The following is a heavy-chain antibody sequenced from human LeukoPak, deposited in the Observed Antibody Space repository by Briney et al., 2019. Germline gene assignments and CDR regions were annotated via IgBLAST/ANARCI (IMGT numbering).Heavy chain of an antibody. CDR2: ISSSSSYI. CDR1: GFTFSSYS. V-gene: IGHV3-21*01. Sequence: PGGSLRLSCAASGFTFSSYSVNWVRQAPGKGLEWVSSISSSSSYIYYADSVKGRFTISRDNAKNSLYLQMNSLRAEDTAVYYCANSEVSTKAFDYWGQGTLVTVSS. D-gene: IGHD5/OR15-5a*01. CDR3: ANSEVSTKAFDY. J-gene: IGHJ4*02.